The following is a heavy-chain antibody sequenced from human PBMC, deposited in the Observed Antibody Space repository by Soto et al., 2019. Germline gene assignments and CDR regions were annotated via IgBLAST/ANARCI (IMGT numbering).Heavy chain of an antibody. CDR3: ARSPYSSGWYRPDYYYYGMDV. V-gene: IGHV3-64*04. J-gene: IGHJ6*02. Sequence: GGSLRLSCSGSGFIFSIYAIHWVRQAPGKGLEYVSFISIDGSRTHYADSVKGRFTISRDNSKNTLYLQMNSLRAEDTAVYYCARSPYSSGWYRPDYYYYGMDVWGQGTTVTVSS. CDR2: ISIDGSRT. CDR1: GFIFSIYA. D-gene: IGHD6-19*01.